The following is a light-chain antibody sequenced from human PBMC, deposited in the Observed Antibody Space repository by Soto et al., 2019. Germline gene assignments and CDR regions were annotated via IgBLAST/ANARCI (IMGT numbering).Light chain of an antibody. Sequence: EIVLMQSPGTLSLSPGERATLSCRASQTLRRTYIAWYQQKPGQAPRVLIYGASKRAAGIPDRFSGSGSGTDFSLTISRLEPEDFAVYYCHQYDNAPQTYGQGTKVDI. CDR2: GAS. CDR3: HQYDNAPQT. J-gene: IGKJ2*01. V-gene: IGKV3-20*01. CDR1: QTLRRTY.